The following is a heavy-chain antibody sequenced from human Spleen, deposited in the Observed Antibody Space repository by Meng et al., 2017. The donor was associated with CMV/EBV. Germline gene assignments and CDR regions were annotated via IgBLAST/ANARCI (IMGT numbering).Heavy chain of an antibody. CDR2: IYYSGST. V-gene: IGHV4-38-2*02. CDR1: SYSISSDYH. D-gene: IGHD1-26*01. CDR3: ARSSGGGSYYAFDI. Sequence: SETLSLTCTVSSYSISSDYHWGWIRQPPGKGLEWIGYIYYSGSTYYNPSLKSRVTISGDTSKNQFSLQLSSVTAADTAVYYCARSSGGGSYYAFDIWGQGTMVTVSS. J-gene: IGHJ3*02.